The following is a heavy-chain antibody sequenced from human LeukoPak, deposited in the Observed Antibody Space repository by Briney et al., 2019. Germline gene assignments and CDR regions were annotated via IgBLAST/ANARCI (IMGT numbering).Heavy chain of an antibody. D-gene: IGHD4-23*01. J-gene: IGHJ6*03. CDR1: GFTFSSYS. CDR3: ARDGDTVLTRGYYYYMDV. V-gene: IGHV3-21*01. Sequence: GGSLRLSCAASGFTFSSYSMNWVRQAPGKGLEWVSSITSSSSYIYYADSVKGRFTISRDNAKKSLYLQMNSLRAEDTAVYYCARDGDTVLTRGYYYYMDVWGKGTTVTVSS. CDR2: ITSSSSYI.